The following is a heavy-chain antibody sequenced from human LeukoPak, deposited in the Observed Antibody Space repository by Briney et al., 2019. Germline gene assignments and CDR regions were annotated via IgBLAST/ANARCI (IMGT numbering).Heavy chain of an antibody. CDR2: IYHSGSP. CDR1: GYSISSGYY. V-gene: IGHV4-38-2*01. Sequence: SETLSLTCAVSGYSISSGYYWGWIRQPPGKGLDWIGSIYHSGSPFYNPSLKSRVTISVDTSKNQFSLKLSSVTAADTAVYYCARLNGDAVYFDYWGQGTLVTVSS. D-gene: IGHD4-17*01. CDR3: ARLNGDAVYFDY. J-gene: IGHJ4*02.